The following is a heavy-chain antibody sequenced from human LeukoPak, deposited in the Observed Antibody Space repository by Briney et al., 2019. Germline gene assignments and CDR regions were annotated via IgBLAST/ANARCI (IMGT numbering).Heavy chain of an antibody. CDR2: IYYSGST. J-gene: IGHJ3*02. CDR1: GGSISSSSYY. Sequence: SETLSLTCTVSGGSISSSSYYWSWIRQHPGKGLEWIGYIYYSGSTYYNPSLKSRVTISVDTSKNQFSLKLSSVTAADTAVYYCARELISPGAFDIWGQGTMVTVSS. V-gene: IGHV4-31*03. CDR3: ARELISPGAFDI.